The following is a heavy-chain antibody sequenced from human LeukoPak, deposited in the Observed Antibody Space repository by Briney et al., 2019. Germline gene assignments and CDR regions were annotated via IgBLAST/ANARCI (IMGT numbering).Heavy chain of an antibody. D-gene: IGHD2-2*01. CDR2: IIPIFGTA. V-gene: IGHV1-69*13. CDR3: AREGCSSTSCYDRGYYYFDY. Sequence: SVKVSCXASGGTFSSYAISWVRQAPGQGLEWMGGIIPIFGTANYAQKFQGRVTITADESTSTAYMELSSLRSEDTAVYYCAREGCSSTSCYDRGYYYFDYWGQGTLVTVSS. J-gene: IGHJ4*02. CDR1: GGTFSSYA.